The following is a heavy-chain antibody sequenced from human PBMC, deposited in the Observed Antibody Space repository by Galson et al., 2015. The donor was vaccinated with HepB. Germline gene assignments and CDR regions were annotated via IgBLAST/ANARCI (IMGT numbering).Heavy chain of an antibody. CDR1: GFTFSSYA. CDR2: ISGSGGST. V-gene: IGHV3-23*01. Sequence: SLRLSCAASGFTFSSYAMSWVRQAPGKGLEWVSTISGSGGSTYYADSVKGRFTISRDNSKNTLYLQVDSLRAEDTAVYYCARDPGFGGDIHWFLEWLPHFQHWGQGTLVTVSS. CDR3: ARDPGFGGDIHWFLEWLPHFQH. D-gene: IGHD3-3*01. J-gene: IGHJ1*01.